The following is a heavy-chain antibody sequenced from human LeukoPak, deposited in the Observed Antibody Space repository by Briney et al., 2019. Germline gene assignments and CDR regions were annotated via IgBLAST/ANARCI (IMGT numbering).Heavy chain of an antibody. CDR3: AKMYYYESSGYSLGAY. V-gene: IGHV3-30*04. J-gene: IGHJ4*02. Sequence: GRSLRLSCAASGFTFSSYAMHWVRQAPGKGLEWVAVISYDGSNKYYADSVKGRFTISRDNSKNTLYLQMNSLRAEDKAVYYCAKMYYYESSGYSLGAYWGQGSLVTVSS. CDR2: ISYDGSNK. CDR1: GFTFSSYA. D-gene: IGHD3-22*01.